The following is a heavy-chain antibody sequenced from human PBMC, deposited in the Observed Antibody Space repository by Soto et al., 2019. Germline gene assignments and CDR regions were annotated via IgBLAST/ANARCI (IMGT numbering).Heavy chain of an antibody. J-gene: IGHJ6*02. CDR2: IGAGGDT. V-gene: IGHV3-13*01. Sequence: LRLSCAASGFTFSSSDLHWVRQATSEGLGWVSAIGAGGDTYYADSVKGRFTISRENAKNSLYLQMNSLRAGDTAVYYCVRERYGHIGSHYFLHMDVWGQGTTVTVSS. CDR3: VRERYGHIGSHYFLHMDV. D-gene: IGHD2-21*01. CDR1: GFTFSSSD.